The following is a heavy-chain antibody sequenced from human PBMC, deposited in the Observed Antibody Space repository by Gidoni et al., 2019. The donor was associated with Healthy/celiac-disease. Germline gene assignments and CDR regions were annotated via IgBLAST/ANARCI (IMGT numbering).Heavy chain of an antibody. J-gene: IGHJ4*02. Sequence: EVQLLESGGGLVQPGGSLRLSCAASGFTCSSSAMSWVRQAPGKGLEWVSAISGSGGSTYYADSVKGRFNISRDNAKNTLYLQMNSLRAEDTAVYYCARGLYGDYVVTYWGQGTLVTVSS. V-gene: IGHV3-23*01. CDR1: GFTCSSSA. CDR2: ISGSGGST. D-gene: IGHD4-17*01. CDR3: ARGLYGDYVVTY.